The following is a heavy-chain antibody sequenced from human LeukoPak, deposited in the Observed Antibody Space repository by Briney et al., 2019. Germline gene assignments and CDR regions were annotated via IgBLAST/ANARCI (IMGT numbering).Heavy chain of an antibody. V-gene: IGHV4-61*01. Sequence: SETLSLTCSASGGSVSSGISYWSWTRQPPGEALEWIAYISDSGGSDYNPSLRGRVTISLDTSKNQFSLKLNSVTAADTAVYYCARVRYCSTNRCYDREFDNWGQGTLVTVSS. J-gene: IGHJ4*02. CDR3: ARVRYCSTNRCYDREFDN. D-gene: IGHD2-2*01. CDR1: GGSVSSGISY. CDR2: ISDSGGS.